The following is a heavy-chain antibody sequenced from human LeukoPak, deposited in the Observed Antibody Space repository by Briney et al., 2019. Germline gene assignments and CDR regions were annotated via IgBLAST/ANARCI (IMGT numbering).Heavy chain of an antibody. D-gene: IGHD5-24*01. CDR2: IYSGGST. CDR1: EFSAGSNY. CDR3: ARDRFRRDGYNYGRDGAFDI. J-gene: IGHJ3*02. Sequence: GGSLRLSCAASEFSAGSNYMTWVRQAPGKGLEWVSLIYSGGSTYYADSVKGRFTISRDNSKNTLYLQMNSLRAEDTAVYYCARDRFRRDGYNYGRDGAFDIWGQGTMVTVSS. V-gene: IGHV3-66*01.